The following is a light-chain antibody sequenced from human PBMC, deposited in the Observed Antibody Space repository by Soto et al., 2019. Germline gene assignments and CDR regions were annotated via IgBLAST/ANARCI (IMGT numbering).Light chain of an antibody. CDR3: QQYYSTPWT. J-gene: IGKJ1*01. Sequence: DIVMTQSPDSLAVSLGERATINCKSSQSVLYLAWYQQKPGQPPKLLIYWASTRESGVPDRFSGSGSGKDFTLTISSLQAEDVAVYYCQQYYSTPWTFVQGTRVEIK. CDR2: WAS. CDR1: QSVLY. V-gene: IGKV4-1*01.